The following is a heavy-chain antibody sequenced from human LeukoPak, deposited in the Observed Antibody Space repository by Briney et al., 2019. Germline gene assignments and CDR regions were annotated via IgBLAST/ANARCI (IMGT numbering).Heavy chain of an antibody. CDR3: ARHLAPYRPFHD. Sequence: SESLSLTCTVSGASISTYYWTWVRQPPGKGLEWIGSMYTSVTTKYNPSLKSRGTISVDTSKNRSSLNLISVTAADTAVYYCARHLAPYRPFHDWGQGSLVTVSS. J-gene: IGHJ4*02. CDR1: GASISTYY. V-gene: IGHV4-4*09. CDR2: MYTSVTT. D-gene: IGHD1-14*01.